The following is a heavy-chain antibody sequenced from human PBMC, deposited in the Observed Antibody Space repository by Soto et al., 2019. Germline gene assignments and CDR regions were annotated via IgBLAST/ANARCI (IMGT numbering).Heavy chain of an antibody. D-gene: IGHD3-9*01. CDR3: ARGRLRYFEYYYSGMDV. CDR1: VWGFSSYA. CDR2: IIPIFGTA. J-gene: IGHJ6*02. V-gene: IGHV1-69*06. Sequence: SVKGSCKGSVWGFSSYAISRGRQAPGHGLEWMGGIIPIFGTANYAQKFQGRVTITADKSTSTAYMELSGLRSEDTAVYYCARGRLRYFEYYYSGMDVWGQGTTVTVSS.